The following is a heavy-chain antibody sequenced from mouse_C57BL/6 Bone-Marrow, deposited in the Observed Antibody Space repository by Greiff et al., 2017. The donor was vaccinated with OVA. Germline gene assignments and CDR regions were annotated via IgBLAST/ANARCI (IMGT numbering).Heavy chain of an antibody. V-gene: IGHV1-82*01. CDR1: GYAFSSSW. CDR3: ARKGGGYYPY. D-gene: IGHD2-3*01. CDR2: IYPGDGDT. J-gene: IGHJ3*01. Sequence: QVQLQQSGPELVKPGASVKISCKASGYAFSSSWMNWVKQRPGKGLEWIGRIYPGDGDTNYNGKFKGKATLTADKSSSTAYMQLSSLTSEDSAVYFCARKGGGYYPYWGQGTLVTVSA.